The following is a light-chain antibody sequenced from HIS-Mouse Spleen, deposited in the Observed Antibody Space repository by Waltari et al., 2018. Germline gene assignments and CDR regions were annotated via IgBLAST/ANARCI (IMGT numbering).Light chain of an antibody. V-gene: IGLV1-47*01. CDR1: SSNIRSNH. J-gene: IGLJ3*02. Sequence: QSVLTQPPSASGTPGHRVTLSWSGSSSNIRSNHVTWYQQPPGTAPKLLIYRNNQRPSGVPDRFSGSKSGTSASLAISGLRSEDEADYYCAAWDDSLSGPVFGGGTKLTVL. CDR3: AAWDDSLSGPV. CDR2: RNN.